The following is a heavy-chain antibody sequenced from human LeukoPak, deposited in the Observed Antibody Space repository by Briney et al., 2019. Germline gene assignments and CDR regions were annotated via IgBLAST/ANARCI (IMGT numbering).Heavy chain of an antibody. D-gene: IGHD3-16*01. J-gene: IGHJ3*02. Sequence: GGSLRPSCAASGFTFSSYWMHWVRQAPGKGLVWVSRINSDGSSTSYADSVKGRFTISRDNAKNSLYLQMNSLRAEDTAVYYCAMGGDAFDIWGQGTMVTVSS. CDR3: AMGGDAFDI. V-gene: IGHV3-74*01. CDR1: GFTFSSYW. CDR2: INSDGSST.